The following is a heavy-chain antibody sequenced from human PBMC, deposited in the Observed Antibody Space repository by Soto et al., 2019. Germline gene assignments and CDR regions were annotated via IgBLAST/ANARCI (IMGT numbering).Heavy chain of an antibody. CDR3: ARDYGDVDY. CDR1: GGSISSSSYY. V-gene: IGHV4-39*02. CDR2: IYYSGST. D-gene: IGHD4-17*01. Sequence: PSETLSLTCTVSGGSISSSSYYWGWIRQPPGKGLEWIGSIYYSGSTYYNPSLKSRVTISVDTSKNQFSLKLSSVIAADTAVYYCARDYGDVDYWGQRTVVTVS. J-gene: IGHJ4*02.